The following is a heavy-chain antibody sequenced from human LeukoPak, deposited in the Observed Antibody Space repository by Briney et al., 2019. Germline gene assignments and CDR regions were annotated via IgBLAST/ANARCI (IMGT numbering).Heavy chain of an antibody. CDR2: IYTSGST. CDR1: GGSISSYY. J-gene: IGHJ6*03. Sequence: SETLSLTCTVSGGSISSYYWSWIRQPAGKGLEWIGRIYTSGSTNYNPSLKSRVTMSVDTSKNQFSLKLSSVPAAATAVYYCARDSAYDSYSYGPGYYYSRAVWAKGPRSPSP. CDR3: ARDSAYDSYSYGPGYYYSRAV. D-gene: IGHD5-18*01. V-gene: IGHV4-4*07.